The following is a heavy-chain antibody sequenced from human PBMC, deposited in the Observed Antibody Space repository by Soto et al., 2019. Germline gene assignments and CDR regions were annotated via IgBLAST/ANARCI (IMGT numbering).Heavy chain of an antibody. CDR1: GFTFSSYG. J-gene: IGHJ6*02. Sequence: QVQLVESGGGVVQPGRSLRLSCAASGFTFSSYGMHWVRQAPGKGLEWVAVISYDGSNKYYADSVKGRFTISRDNSKNTLYLQMNSVRAEDTAVYYCAKDSRESSSFYYYYYGMDVWGQGTTVTVSS. D-gene: IGHD6-6*01. V-gene: IGHV3-30*18. CDR3: AKDSRESSSFYYYYYGMDV. CDR2: ISYDGSNK.